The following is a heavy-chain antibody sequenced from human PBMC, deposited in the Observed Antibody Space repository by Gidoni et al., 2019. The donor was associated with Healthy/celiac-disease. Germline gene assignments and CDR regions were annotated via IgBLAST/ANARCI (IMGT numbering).Heavy chain of an antibody. CDR1: GFTFGDYA. Sequence: EVQLVESGGGLVQPGRSLRLSCTASGFTFGDYAMSWFRQAPGKGLEWVGFIRSKAYGGTTEYAASVKGRFTISRDDSKSIAYLQMNSLKTEDTAVYYCTRESGGGYGDYEDWFDPWGQGTLVTVSS. D-gene: IGHD4-17*01. CDR3: TRESGGGYGDYEDWFDP. V-gene: IGHV3-49*03. CDR2: IRSKAYGGTT. J-gene: IGHJ5*02.